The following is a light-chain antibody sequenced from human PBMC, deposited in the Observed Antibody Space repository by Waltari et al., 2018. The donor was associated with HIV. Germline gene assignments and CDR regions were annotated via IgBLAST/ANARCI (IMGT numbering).Light chain of an antibody. J-gene: IGLJ2*01. CDR3: QVWDSSTDLRV. CDR2: DDS. CDR1: NIGSKG. V-gene: IGLV3-21*02. Sequence: SYVLTQPPSLSVAPGQTARITCGGNNIGSKGVHWYQQKPSQAPVLVVYDDSDRPSGIPERFSGSSSWNTATLTISRVEAGDEADFYCQVWDSSTDLRVFGGGTKLTVL.